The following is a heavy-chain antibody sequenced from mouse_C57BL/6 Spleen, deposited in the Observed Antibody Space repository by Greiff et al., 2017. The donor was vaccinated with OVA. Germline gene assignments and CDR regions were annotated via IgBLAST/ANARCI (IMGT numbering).Heavy chain of an antibody. D-gene: IGHD3-2*02. Sequence: EVNVVESEGGLVQPGSSMKLSCTASGFTFSDYYMAWVRQVPEKGLEWVANINYDGSSTYYLDSLKSRFIISKDNAKNILYLQMSSLKSEDTATYYCARAGSSGYVGFDYWGQGTTLTVSS. CDR1: GFTFSDYY. CDR2: INYDGSST. CDR3: ARAGSSGYVGFDY. V-gene: IGHV5-16*01. J-gene: IGHJ2*01.